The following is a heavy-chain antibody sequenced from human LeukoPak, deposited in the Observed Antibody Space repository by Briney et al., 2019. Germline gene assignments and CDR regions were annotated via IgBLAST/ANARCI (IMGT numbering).Heavy chain of an antibody. CDR3: ARDGRLTIAAAGRVHYYYYMDV. CDR2: INPSGGST. D-gene: IGHD6-13*01. Sequence: ASVKVSCKASGYTFTSYHMHWVRQAPGQGLEWMGIINPSGGSTSYAQKFQGRVTMTRDMSTSTVYMELSSLRSEDTAVYYCARDGRLTIAAAGRVHYYYYMDVWGKGTTVTVSS. V-gene: IGHV1-46*01. J-gene: IGHJ6*03. CDR1: GYTFTSYH.